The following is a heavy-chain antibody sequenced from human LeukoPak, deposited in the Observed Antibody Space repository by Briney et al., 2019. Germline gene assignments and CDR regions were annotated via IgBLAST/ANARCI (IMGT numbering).Heavy chain of an antibody. CDR2: ISSSSSYI. Sequence: GGSLRLSCAASGFAFSSYSMNWVRQAPGKGLEWFSSISSSSSYIYYADSVKGRFTISRDNAKNSLYLQMNSLRAEDTAVYYCARDKYYDSSGYPNWFDPWGQGTLVTVSS. CDR1: GFAFSSYS. D-gene: IGHD3-22*01. V-gene: IGHV3-21*01. J-gene: IGHJ5*02. CDR3: ARDKYYDSSGYPNWFDP.